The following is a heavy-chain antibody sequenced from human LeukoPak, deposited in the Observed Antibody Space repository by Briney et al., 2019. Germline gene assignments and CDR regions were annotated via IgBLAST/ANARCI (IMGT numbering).Heavy chain of an antibody. D-gene: IGHD3-9*01. Sequence: PGGSLRLSCAASGFTFSSYAMSWVRQAPGKGLEWVSAISGSGGSTYYADSVKGRFTISRDNSKNTLYLQMNSLGAEDTAVYYCAEGRRYFDWLLLSLDYWGQGTLVTVSS. V-gene: IGHV3-23*01. CDR1: GFTFSSYA. J-gene: IGHJ4*02. CDR3: AEGRRYFDWLLLSLDY. CDR2: ISGSGGST.